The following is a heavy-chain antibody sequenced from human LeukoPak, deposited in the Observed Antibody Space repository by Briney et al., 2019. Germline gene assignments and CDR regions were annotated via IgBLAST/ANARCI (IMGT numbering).Heavy chain of an antibody. Sequence: PSETLSLTCTVSGGSISSGDYYWSWIRQPPGKGLEWIGYIYHSGSTYYNPSLKSRVTISVDRSKNQFSLKLSSVTAADTAVYYCARVPGVGAAGTPLFDYWGRGTLVTVSS. CDR2: IYHSGST. V-gene: IGHV4-30-4*02. J-gene: IGHJ4*02. CDR1: GGSISSGDYY. CDR3: ARVPGVGAAGTPLFDY. D-gene: IGHD6-13*01.